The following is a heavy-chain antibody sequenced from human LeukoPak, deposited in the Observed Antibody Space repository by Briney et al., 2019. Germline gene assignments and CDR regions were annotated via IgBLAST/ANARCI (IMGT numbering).Heavy chain of an antibody. CDR1: GFTFSSYW. CDR2: IKQDGSEK. Sequence: PGGSLRLSCAASGFTFSSYWMSWVRQAPGKGLEWVANIKQDGSEKYYVDSVKGRFTISRDNAKNSLYLQMNSLRAEDTAVYYCARDHSSSSSYYYYMDVWGKGTTVTVSS. CDR3: ARDHSSSSSYYYYMDV. V-gene: IGHV3-7*01. D-gene: IGHD6-6*01. J-gene: IGHJ6*03.